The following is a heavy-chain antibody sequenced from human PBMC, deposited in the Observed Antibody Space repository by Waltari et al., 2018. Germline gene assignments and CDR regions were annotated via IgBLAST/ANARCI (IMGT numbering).Heavy chain of an antibody. CDR2: ITADGRSR. CDR1: GFMFSVED. D-gene: IGHD3-10*01. V-gene: IGHV3-23*01. J-gene: IGHJ2*01. Sequence: EGQLLESGGGLVQTGGSLRLSCAASGFMFSVEDRTWVRQAPGKGLEWVSTITADGRSRNYADSVKGRFTISRDNSKNILDLQMNTLRAEDTAVYFCAKADFGNPYWFFDLWGRGTLLTVSS. CDR3: AKADFGNPYWFFDL.